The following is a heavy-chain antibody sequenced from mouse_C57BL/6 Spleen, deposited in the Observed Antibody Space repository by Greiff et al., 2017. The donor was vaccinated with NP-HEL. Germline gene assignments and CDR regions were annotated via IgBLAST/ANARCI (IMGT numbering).Heavy chain of an antibody. CDR1: GYTFTDYE. Sequence: VQLQQSGAELVRPGASVTLSCKASGYTFTDYEMHWVKQTPVHGLEWIGAIDPETGGTAYNQKFKGKAILTADKSSSTAYMELRSLTSEDSAVYYSTRDYGSSYEEGYYAMDYWGQGTSVTVSS. J-gene: IGHJ4*01. V-gene: IGHV1-15*01. CDR3: TRDYGSSYEEGYYAMDY. D-gene: IGHD1-1*01. CDR2: IDPETGGT.